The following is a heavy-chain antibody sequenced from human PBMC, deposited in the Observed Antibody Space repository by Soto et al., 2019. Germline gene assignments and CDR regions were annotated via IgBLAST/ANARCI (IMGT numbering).Heavy chain of an antibody. CDR1: GGSISSGGYY. D-gene: IGHD2-2*02. Sequence: PSETLSLTCTVSGGSISSGGYYWSWIRQHPGKGLEWIGYIYYSGSTYYNPSLKSRVTISVDTSKNQFSLKLSSVTAADTAVYYCARVRNIVVVPAAIRQRAFDIWGKGTMVTVSS. CDR2: IYYSGST. J-gene: IGHJ3*02. CDR3: ARVRNIVVVPAAIRQRAFDI. V-gene: IGHV4-31*03.